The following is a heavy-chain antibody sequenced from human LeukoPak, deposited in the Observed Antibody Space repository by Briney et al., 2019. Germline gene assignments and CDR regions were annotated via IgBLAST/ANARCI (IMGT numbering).Heavy chain of an antibody. J-gene: IGHJ4*02. V-gene: IGHV1-2*02. Sequence: GASVKVSCKASGYTFTGYYMHWVRQAPGQGLEWMGWINPNSGVTYYAQKFQGRDSMTRDTSISTAYMEVSRLRSDDSALYYCARLSTPNLYYFDYWGQGTLVTVSS. CDR1: GYTFTGYY. D-gene: IGHD3-16*02. CDR3: ARLSTPNLYYFDY. CDR2: INPNSGVT.